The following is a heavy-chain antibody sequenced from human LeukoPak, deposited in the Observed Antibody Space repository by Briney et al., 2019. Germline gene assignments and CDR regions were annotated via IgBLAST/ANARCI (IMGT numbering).Heavy chain of an antibody. D-gene: IGHD1-26*01. Sequence: PGWSLRLSCAASGFTFSSYAMHWVRQAPGKGLEWVAVISYDGSNKYYADSVKGRFTISRDNSKNTLYLQMNSLRAEDTAVYYCARDRGGSYYFDYWGQGTLVTVSS. J-gene: IGHJ4*02. CDR2: ISYDGSNK. V-gene: IGHV3-30-3*01. CDR1: GFTFSSYA. CDR3: ARDRGGSYYFDY.